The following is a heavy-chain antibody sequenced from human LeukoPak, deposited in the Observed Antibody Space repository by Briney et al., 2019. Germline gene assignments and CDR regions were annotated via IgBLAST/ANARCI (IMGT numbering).Heavy chain of an antibody. Sequence: GGSLRLSCAASGFTFSSYGLSWARQAPGKGLEWVAFIRYDGSNKYYADSVKGRFTISRDNSKNTLYLQMNSLRAEDTAVYYCAKEPYSYGLLIFDYWGQGTLVTVSS. CDR2: IRYDGSNK. J-gene: IGHJ4*02. D-gene: IGHD5-18*01. CDR1: GFTFSSYG. CDR3: AKEPYSYGLLIFDY. V-gene: IGHV3-30*02.